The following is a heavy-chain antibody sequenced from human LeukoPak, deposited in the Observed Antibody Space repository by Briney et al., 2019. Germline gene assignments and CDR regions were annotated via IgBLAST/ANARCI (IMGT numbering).Heavy chain of an antibody. V-gene: IGHV1-46*01. D-gene: IGHD6-19*01. CDR1: GYTFTSYY. CDR3: ARENSQWTYGMDV. J-gene: IGHJ6*02. Sequence: GASVKVSCKASGYTFTSYYMHWVRQAPGQGLEWMGIINPSGGSTSYAQKFQGRVTMTRDTSTSTVYMELGSLRSEDTAVYYCARENSQWTYGMDVWGQGTTVTVSS. CDR2: INPSGGST.